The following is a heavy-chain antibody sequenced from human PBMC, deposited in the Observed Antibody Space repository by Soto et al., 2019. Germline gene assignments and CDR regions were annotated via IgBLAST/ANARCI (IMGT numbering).Heavy chain of an antibody. CDR2: IDPSDSYT. J-gene: IGHJ6*02. D-gene: IGHD6-13*01. V-gene: IGHV5-10-1*01. Sequence: GESLKISCKGSGYSFTSYWISWVRQMPGKGLEWMGRIDPSDSYTNYSPSFQGHVTISADKSISTAYLQWSSLKASDTAMYYCAGRIAAAGTPHYYYYGTDVWGQGTTVTVSS. CDR3: AGRIAAAGTPHYYYYGTDV. CDR1: GYSFTSYW.